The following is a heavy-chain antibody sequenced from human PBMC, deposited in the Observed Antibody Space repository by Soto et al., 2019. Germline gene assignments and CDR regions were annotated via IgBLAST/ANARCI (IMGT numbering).Heavy chain of an antibody. Sequence: QVQLQESGPGLVKPSGTLSLTCAVSGDSITSSAWWSCVRQPPGKGLEWIGEIHLGGTTNYNPSLKSRVTISVDKSKNQFSLILNSVPAAATAIYYCARGDNWRLDLWGQGTLVTVSS. D-gene: IGHD1-20*01. CDR3: ARGDNWRLDL. CDR2: IHLGGTT. V-gene: IGHV4-4*02. CDR1: GDSITSSAW. J-gene: IGHJ5*02.